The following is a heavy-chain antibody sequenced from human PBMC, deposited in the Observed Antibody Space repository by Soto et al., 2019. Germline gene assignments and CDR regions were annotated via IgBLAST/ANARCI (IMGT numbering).Heavy chain of an antibody. Sequence: PGGSLRLSCAASGFTFSNYGMHWVRQAPGKGLEWVALISFDGTNKYNIDSVKGRFTISRDNSKNTLYLQMSSLRAEDTAVYYCAKTTSSSGNHYNFDYWGQGNLVTVSS. CDR1: GFTFSNYG. CDR2: ISFDGTNK. CDR3: AKTTSSSGNHYNFDY. J-gene: IGHJ4*02. V-gene: IGHV3-30*18. D-gene: IGHD3-3*01.